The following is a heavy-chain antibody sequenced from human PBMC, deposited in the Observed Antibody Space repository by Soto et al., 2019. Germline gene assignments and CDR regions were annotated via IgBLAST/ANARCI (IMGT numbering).Heavy chain of an antibody. CDR3: AKVSLGATTITDYYYYDLDV. V-gene: IGHV3-23*01. D-gene: IGHD1-26*01. Sequence: PGGSLRLSCAASGFTFSSYAMSWVRQAPGKGLEWVSAISGGGGSTYYADSVKGRVTISRDNSKNTLYLQMNSLRAEDTALYYCAKVSLGATTITDYYYYDLDVWGQGTTVTVSS. J-gene: IGHJ6*02. CDR1: GFTFSSYA. CDR2: ISGGGGST.